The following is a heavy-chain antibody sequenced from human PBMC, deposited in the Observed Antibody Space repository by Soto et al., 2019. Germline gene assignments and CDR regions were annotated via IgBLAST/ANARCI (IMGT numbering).Heavy chain of an antibody. J-gene: IGHJ5*02. V-gene: IGHV4-34*01. Sequence: QVHLHQWGAGRLKPSETLSLTCAVYGESFIGYYWTWIRQSPGKGLEWIGEINHGGSTHYNPSLKSRVTISIDTSKNQFSLKLTSVNAADTSVYDCARTDIVTTNGFDPWGQGTLVTVSS. CDR1: GESFIGYY. CDR3: ARTDIVTTNGFDP. CDR2: INHGGST. D-gene: IGHD5-12*01.